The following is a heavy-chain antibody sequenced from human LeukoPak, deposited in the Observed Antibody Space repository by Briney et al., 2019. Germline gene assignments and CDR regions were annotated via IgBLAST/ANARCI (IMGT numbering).Heavy chain of an antibody. J-gene: IGHJ4*02. Sequence: GASLQISSECCGSIITYYWIGCGRPVAGKGQERVGIIYPGDSDTRYSPSFQGQVTISADKSISTAYLQWSSLRASDTAMYYCARCGEMATISSCYFDYWGQGTVVTVSS. CDR3: ARCGEMATISSCYFDY. D-gene: IGHD5-24*01. V-gene: IGHV5-51*01. CDR1: GSIITYYW. CDR2: IYPGDSDT.